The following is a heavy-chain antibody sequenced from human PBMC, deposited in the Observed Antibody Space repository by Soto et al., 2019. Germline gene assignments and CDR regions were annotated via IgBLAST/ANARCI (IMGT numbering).Heavy chain of an antibody. J-gene: IGHJ3*02. D-gene: IGHD1-26*01. Sequence: QVQLVESGGGVVQPGRSLRLSCAASGFTFSSYGMHWVRQAPGKGLEWVAVIWYDGSNKYYADSVKGRFTISRDNSKNTLYLQMNSLRAEDTAVYYCARQRYYDPDAFDIWGQGTMVTVSS. V-gene: IGHV3-33*01. CDR2: IWYDGSNK. CDR1: GFTFSSYG. CDR3: ARQRYYDPDAFDI.